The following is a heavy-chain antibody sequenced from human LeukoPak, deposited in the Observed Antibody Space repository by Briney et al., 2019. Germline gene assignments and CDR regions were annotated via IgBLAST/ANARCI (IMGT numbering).Heavy chain of an antibody. J-gene: IGHJ4*02. CDR1: GYTFTSYA. CDR3: TIDEWELPGY. CDR2: INPKSGAT. V-gene: IGHV1-2*02. D-gene: IGHD1-26*01. Sequence: ASVKVSCKASGYTFTSYAMHWVRQAPGQRLEWIGWINPKSGATDFAQKFQGRITLTRDTSITTAHMEMNRLTSDDTAVYFCTIDEWELPGYWGQGTRVTVAT.